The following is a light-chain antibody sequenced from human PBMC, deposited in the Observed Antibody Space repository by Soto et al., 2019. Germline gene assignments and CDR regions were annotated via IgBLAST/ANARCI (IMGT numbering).Light chain of an antibody. V-gene: IGKV1-27*01. CDR1: QGISTY. Sequence: DIQMTQSPSSLSASVRDRVTITCRASQGISTYLAWYQQKPGKVPKLLIYAASTLQSGVPSRFSGSGSGTDFTLTISSLQPEDVATDYCQKYNSAPLTFGPGTKVDIK. J-gene: IGKJ3*01. CDR3: QKYNSAPLT. CDR2: AAS.